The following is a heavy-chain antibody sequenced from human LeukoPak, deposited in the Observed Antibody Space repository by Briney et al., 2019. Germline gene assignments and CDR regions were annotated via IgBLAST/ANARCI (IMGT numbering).Heavy chain of an antibody. Sequence: SETLSLTCTVSGGSISSSSYYWGWIRQPPGTGLGWIGSIYYSGSTYYNPSLKSRVTISVDTSKNQFSLKLSSVTAADTAVYSCARIYDFWSNSIYYFDYWGQGALVTVSS. CDR2: IYYSGST. D-gene: IGHD3-3*01. CDR1: GGSISSSSYY. CDR3: ARIYDFWSNSIYYFDY. V-gene: IGHV4-39*07. J-gene: IGHJ4*02.